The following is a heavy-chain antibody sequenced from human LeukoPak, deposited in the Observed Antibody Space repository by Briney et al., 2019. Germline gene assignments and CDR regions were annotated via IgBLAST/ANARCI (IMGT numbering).Heavy chain of an antibody. CDR3: ARDSSVTSCCSGGNY. V-gene: IGHV3-7*04. CDR1: GFTFSNYW. CDR2: KKQDGSDK. J-gene: IGHJ4*02. Sequence: TGGSLRLSCAASGFTFSNYWMSWVRQAPGRGLEWVANKKQDGSDKYYVDSVKGRYTISRDNAKNSLHLQVKSLRAEDTAVYYCARDSSVTSCCSGGNYWGQGALVTVSS. D-gene: IGHD2-2*01.